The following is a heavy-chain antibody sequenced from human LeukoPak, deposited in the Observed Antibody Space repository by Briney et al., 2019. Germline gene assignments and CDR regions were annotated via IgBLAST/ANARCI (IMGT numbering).Heavy chain of an antibody. V-gene: IGHV1-69*13. D-gene: IGHD4-17*01. J-gene: IGHJ6*02. CDR3: ARLDYGDNGAYYYYYGMDV. CDR1: GGTFSSYA. CDR2: ITPIFGTA. Sequence: ASVKVSCKASGGTFSSYAISWVRQAPGQGLEWMGGITPIFGTANYAQKFQGRVTITADESTSTAYMELSSLRSEDTAVYYCARLDYGDNGAYYYYYGMDVWGQGTTVTVSS.